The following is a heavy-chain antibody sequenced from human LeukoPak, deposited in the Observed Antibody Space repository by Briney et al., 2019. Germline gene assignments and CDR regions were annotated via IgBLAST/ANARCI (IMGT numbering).Heavy chain of an antibody. J-gene: IGHJ4*02. D-gene: IGHD1-1*01. CDR1: GFTFSNYT. CDR2: ISSSSSYI. Sequence: GGSLGLSCAASGFTFSNYTMNWVRQAPGKGLEWVSSISSSSSYIFYADSVKGRFTIPRDNAKNSLYLQMNSLRAEDTAVYYCASSLLYRVFDYWGQGTLVTVSS. CDR3: ASSLLYRVFDY. V-gene: IGHV3-21*01.